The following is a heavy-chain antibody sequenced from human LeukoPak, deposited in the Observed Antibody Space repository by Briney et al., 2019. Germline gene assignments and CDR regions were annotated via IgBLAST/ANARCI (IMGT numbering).Heavy chain of an antibody. D-gene: IGHD3-22*01. Sequence: PSETLSLTCAVYGGPFSGYYWSWIRQPPGKGLEWIGEINHSGRTNYSPSLKSRVTISVDTSKNQFSLKLSSVTAADTAVYYCARTGAAGESSGFYLRLFDYWGQGTLVTVSS. J-gene: IGHJ4*02. CDR3: ARTGAAGESSGFYLRLFDY. CDR1: GGPFSGYY. V-gene: IGHV4-34*01. CDR2: INHSGRT.